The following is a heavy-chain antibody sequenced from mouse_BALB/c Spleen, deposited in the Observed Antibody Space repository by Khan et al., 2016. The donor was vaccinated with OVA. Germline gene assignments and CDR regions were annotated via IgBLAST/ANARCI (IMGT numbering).Heavy chain of an antibody. Sequence: EVQLQESGAELVKPGASVKLSCTVSGFNIKDTYIHWVNQRPEQGLEWIGRIDPANDNTKYDPKFQGKATITADTSSNTAYLHLSSLTSEDTAVYYCATRYGNPFAYWGQGTLVTLSA. CDR3: ATRYGNPFAY. V-gene: IGHV14-3*02. D-gene: IGHD2-1*01. CDR2: IDPANDNT. CDR1: GFNIKDTY. J-gene: IGHJ3*01.